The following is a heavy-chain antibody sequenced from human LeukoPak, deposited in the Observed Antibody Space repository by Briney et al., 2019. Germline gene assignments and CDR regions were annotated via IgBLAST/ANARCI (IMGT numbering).Heavy chain of an antibody. CDR1: GGSISSYY. D-gene: IGHD2/OR15-2a*01. Sequence: SETLSLTCTVSGGSISSYYWSSIRQPPGKGLEWIAYISDIGSINYNPSLKSRVTISLDTSKNQFSLKLSSVTAADTAVYYCAGHHPRNTVDFWGQGTLVTVSS. CDR3: AGHHPRNTVDF. J-gene: IGHJ4*02. CDR2: ISDIGSI. V-gene: IGHV4-59*08.